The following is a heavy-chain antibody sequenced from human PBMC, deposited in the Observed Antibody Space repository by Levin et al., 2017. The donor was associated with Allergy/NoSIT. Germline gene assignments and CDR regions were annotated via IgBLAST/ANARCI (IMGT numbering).Heavy chain of an antibody. CDR3: ARQLKGDWYSSMGSYFDY. D-gene: IGHD5-18*01. J-gene: IGHJ4*02. CDR1: GGSISSYY. V-gene: IGHV4-59*01. CDR2: IYYSGST. Sequence: MASETLSLTCTVSGGSISSYYWSWIRQPPGKGLEWIGYIYYSGSTNYNPSLKSRVTISVDTSKNQFSLKLSSVTAADTAVYYCARQLKGDWYSSMGSYFDYWGQGTLVTVSS.